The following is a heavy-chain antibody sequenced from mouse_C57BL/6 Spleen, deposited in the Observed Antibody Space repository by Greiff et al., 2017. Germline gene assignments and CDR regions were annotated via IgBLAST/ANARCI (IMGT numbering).Heavy chain of an antibody. CDR2: INPSTGGT. D-gene: IGHD1-1*01. CDR3: ARRYYGAY. CDR1: GYSFTGYY. J-gene: IGHJ3*01. Sequence: VQLQQSGPELVKPGASVKISCKASGYSFTGYYMNWVKQSPEKSLEWIGEINPSTGGTTYNQKFKAKATLTVDKSSSTAYMQLKSLTSEDSAVYYCARRYYGAYWGQGTLVTVSA. V-gene: IGHV1-42*01.